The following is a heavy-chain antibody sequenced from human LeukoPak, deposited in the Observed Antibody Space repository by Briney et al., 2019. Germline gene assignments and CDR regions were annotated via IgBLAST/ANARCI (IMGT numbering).Heavy chain of an antibody. CDR1: GFTFDDYA. Sequence: GGSLRLSCAASGFTFDDYAMHWVRQAPGKGLECVSLISWDGGSTYYADSVKGRFTISRDNSKNSLYLQMNSLRAEDTALYSCAKDIRGSTSWYGLDYWGQGTLVTVSS. J-gene: IGHJ4*02. D-gene: IGHD6-13*01. CDR3: AKDIRGSTSWYGLDY. V-gene: IGHV3-43D*03. CDR2: ISWDGGST.